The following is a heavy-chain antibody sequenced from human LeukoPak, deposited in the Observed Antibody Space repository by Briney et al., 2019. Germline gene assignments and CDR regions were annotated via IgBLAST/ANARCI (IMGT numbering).Heavy chain of an antibody. J-gene: IGHJ3*02. CDR3: ARLPHIAVGAFDI. CDR1: GGSISSGSYY. D-gene: IGHD6-19*01. Sequence: NSSETLSLTCTVSGGSISSGSYYWSWIRQPAGKGLEWIGRIYTSGSTNYNPSLKSRVTISVDTSKNQFSLKLSSVTAADTAVYYCARLPHIAVGAFDIWGQGTMVTVSS. CDR2: IYTSGST. V-gene: IGHV4-61*02.